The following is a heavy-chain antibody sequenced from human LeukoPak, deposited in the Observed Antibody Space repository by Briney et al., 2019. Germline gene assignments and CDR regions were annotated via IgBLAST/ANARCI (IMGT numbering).Heavy chain of an antibody. J-gene: IGHJ4*02. Sequence: SETLSLTCTVSGGSISSYDWSWIRHPAGKGLEWIGQIYATGSTNYNPSLKSRVTMSVDTSKNQFSLELTSVTAADTAVYYCAREGDCSGGSCYSGPFDYWGQGTLVTVSS. D-gene: IGHD2-15*01. CDR2: IYATGST. CDR1: GGSISSYD. V-gene: IGHV4-4*07. CDR3: AREGDCSGGSCYSGPFDY.